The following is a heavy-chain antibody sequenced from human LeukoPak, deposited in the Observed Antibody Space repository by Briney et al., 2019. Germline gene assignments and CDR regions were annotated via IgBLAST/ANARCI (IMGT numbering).Heavy chain of an antibody. CDR3: ARDTRNYFDS. J-gene: IGHJ4*02. V-gene: IGHV1-2*06. Sequence: ASVTVSCKASGYTFTGYYMHWVRQAPGRGLEWMGRINPNSGGTNYAQKFQGRVTMTRDTSISTAYMELSRLRSDDTAVYYCARDTRNYFDSWGQGTLVTVSS. CDR2: INPNSGGT. CDR1: GYTFTGYY.